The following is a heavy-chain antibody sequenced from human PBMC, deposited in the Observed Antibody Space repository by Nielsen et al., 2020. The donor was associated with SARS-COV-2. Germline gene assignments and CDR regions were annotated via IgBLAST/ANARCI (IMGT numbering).Heavy chain of an antibody. Sequence: GESLKISCVASGFSFNTYSMNWVRQVAGKGLEWVAIVSRDGSDTFYVDSVKGRFTISRDNSKNTVYLQMNSLENEDTAVYYCVSKQSDYRNGWFRAVGYWGQGTLVTVSS. J-gene: IGHJ4*02. CDR1: GFSFNTYS. CDR2: VSRDGSDT. V-gene: IGHV3-33*08. D-gene: IGHD6-19*01. CDR3: VSKQSDYRNGWFRAVGY.